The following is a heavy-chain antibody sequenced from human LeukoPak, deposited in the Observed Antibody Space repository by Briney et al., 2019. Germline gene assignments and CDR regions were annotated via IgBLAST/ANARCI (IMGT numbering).Heavy chain of an antibody. V-gene: IGHV4-59*01. J-gene: IGHJ6*03. D-gene: IGHD3-22*01. CDR3: TRGSIAYYYMDV. CDR2: IYYSGST. Sequence: SETLSLTCIVSGGPISNYYWSWIRQPPGKGLEWIGYIYYSGSTKYNPSLKSRVTISVDMSKNQFSLELTSVTAADTAVYYCTRGSIAYYYMDVWGKGTTVTISS. CDR1: GGPISNYY.